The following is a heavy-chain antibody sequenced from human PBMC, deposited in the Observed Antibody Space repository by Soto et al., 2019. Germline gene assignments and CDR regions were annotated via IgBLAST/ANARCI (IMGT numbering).Heavy chain of an antibody. CDR2: INSDGSNT. CDR1: GFTFSSFW. J-gene: IGHJ4*02. Sequence: EVQLVESGGGLVQPGGSLRLSCAASGFTFSSFWLHWVRQAPGEGLVWVSRINSDGSNTNYADSVKGRFNISRDNAKNALYMQMNSLRVGDTAVDYCARGGVPAAMSYWGQGTLVTVSS. V-gene: IGHV3-74*01. CDR3: ARGGVPAAMSY. D-gene: IGHD2-2*01.